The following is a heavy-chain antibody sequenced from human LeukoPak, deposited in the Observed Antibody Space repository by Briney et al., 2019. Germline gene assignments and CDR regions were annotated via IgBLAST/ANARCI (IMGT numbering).Heavy chain of an antibody. CDR1: GFTFSSYG. CDR3: AKVSKRYYDFWSGYLPPYYYMDV. CDR2: IWYDGSNK. J-gene: IGHJ6*03. D-gene: IGHD3-3*01. Sequence: GRSLRLSCAASGFTFSSYGMHWVRQAPGKGLEWVAVIWYDGSNKYYADSVKGRFTISRDNSKNTLYLQMNSLRAEDTAVYYCAKVSKRYYDFWSGYLPPYYYMDVWGKGTTVTVSS. V-gene: IGHV3-33*06.